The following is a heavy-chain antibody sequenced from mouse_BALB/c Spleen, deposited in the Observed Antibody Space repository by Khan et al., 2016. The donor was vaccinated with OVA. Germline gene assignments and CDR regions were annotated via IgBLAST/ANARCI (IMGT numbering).Heavy chain of an antibody. J-gene: IGHJ4*01. CDR2: ISYSGST. CDR1: GYSITSGYA. Sequence: LVASGPGLVKPSQSLSLTCTVTGYSITSGYAWNWIRQFPGNKLEWMGYISYSGSTSYNPSLRSRISITRDTSKNQFFLQLNSVTTEDTATXCSARKNYYGYAMDYWGQGTSVTVSS. V-gene: IGHV3-2*02. CDR3: ARKNYYGYAMDY. D-gene: IGHD1-1*01.